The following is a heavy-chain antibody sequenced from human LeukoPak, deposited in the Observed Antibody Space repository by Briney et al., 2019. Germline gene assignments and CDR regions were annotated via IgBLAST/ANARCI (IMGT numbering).Heavy chain of an antibody. J-gene: IGHJ4*02. V-gene: IGHV3-11*01. D-gene: IGHD3-9*01. CDR3: ARVADILTGYWEFDY. CDR1: GFTFSDYY. CDR2: ISSSGSTI. Sequence: GGSLRLSCAASGFTFSDYYMSWIRQAPGKGLEWVSYISSSGSTIHYADSVKGRFTISRDNAKNSLYLQMNSLRAEDTAVYYCARVADILTGYWEFDYWGQGTLVTVSS.